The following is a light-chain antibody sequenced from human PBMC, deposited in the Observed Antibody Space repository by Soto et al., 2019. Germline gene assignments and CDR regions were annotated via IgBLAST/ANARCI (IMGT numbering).Light chain of an antibody. J-gene: IGKJ4*01. Sequence: DIVMTQSPATLSVSPGERATLSCRASQTISSNLAWYQQKPGQTPRLLIYGASTRAAGIPARFSGSGSGTDFTLTITSLQSEDFAVYYCQQYNNWLSFGGGTKLEIK. V-gene: IGKV3-15*01. CDR2: GAS. CDR3: QQYNNWLS. CDR1: QTISSN.